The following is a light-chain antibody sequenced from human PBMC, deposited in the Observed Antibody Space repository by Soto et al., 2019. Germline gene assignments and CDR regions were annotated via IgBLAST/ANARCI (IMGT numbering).Light chain of an antibody. CDR1: QSLHNR. CDR3: HQYKTYST. V-gene: IGKV1-5*01. J-gene: IGKJ1*01. CDR2: DAS. Sequence: DIQLTQSPSTLSASVGDRVTITCRASQSLHNRLAWYQQKPGKAPKHLIYDASTLESGVSSSFSGTGSETECTLTITDLQADDLATYFCHQYKTYSTFGQGTKVDIK.